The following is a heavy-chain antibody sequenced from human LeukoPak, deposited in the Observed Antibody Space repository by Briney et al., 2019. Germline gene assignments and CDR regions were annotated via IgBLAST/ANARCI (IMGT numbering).Heavy chain of an antibody. J-gene: IGHJ2*01. CDR1: GYTFISYG. CDR2: ISGYNGNT. Sequence: ASVTVSCKASGYTFISYGISWVRQAPGQGLEWMGWISGYNGNTNYAQNLQGRVTITTHTSTSTAYMELRSLRSDDTAVYYCARGLGVVTAQSEQPKPRYFDLWGRGTQVTVSS. D-gene: IGHD2-21*02. V-gene: IGHV1-18*01. CDR3: ARGLGVVTAQSEQPKPRYFDL.